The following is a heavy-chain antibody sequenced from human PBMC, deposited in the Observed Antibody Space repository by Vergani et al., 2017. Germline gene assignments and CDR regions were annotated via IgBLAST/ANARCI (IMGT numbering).Heavy chain of an antibody. CDR3: ARAEDYDFWSGYPEAFDI. CDR2: ITISSSAE. J-gene: IGHJ3*02. V-gene: IGHV3-48*01. Sequence: EVQLVESGGGLVQPGGSLRLSCAASGFTFSSYNMNWVRQAPGKGLEWVSYITISSSAEYYADSVKGRFTISRDNVKNSLYLQMNSLRAEDTAVYYCARAEDYDFWSGYPEAFDIWGQGTMVTVSS. D-gene: IGHD3-3*01. CDR1: GFTFSSYN.